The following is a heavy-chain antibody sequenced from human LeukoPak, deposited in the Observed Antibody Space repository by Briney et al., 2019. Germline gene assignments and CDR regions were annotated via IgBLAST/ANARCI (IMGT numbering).Heavy chain of an antibody. D-gene: IGHD5-12*01. CDR3: ARQGTIVAGTLGTTFDY. V-gene: IGHV5-51*01. Sequence: GESLKISCKGSGYSFTSYWIGWVRQMPGKGLEWIGIIYPGDSDTRYSPSFQGQVTISADKSISTAYLQWSSLKASDTAMYYCARQGTIVAGTLGTTFDYWGQGTLLTVSS. CDR2: IYPGDSDT. J-gene: IGHJ4*02. CDR1: GYSFTSYW.